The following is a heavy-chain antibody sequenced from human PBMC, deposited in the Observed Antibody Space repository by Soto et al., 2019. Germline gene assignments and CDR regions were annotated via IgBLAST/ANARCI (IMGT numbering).Heavy chain of an antibody. CDR1: GYTFTLYT. Sequence: QVQIVQSGAEVKKPGASVKVSCKTSGYTFTLYTIHWVRQAPGQRQEWMGWINAVNGNTKFSQRFQARVTKRTDTSARTAYMELSSLTSEDTAVYYCAKLGGGYIFGPYLDFWGQGTLVTVSS. D-gene: IGHD5-18*01. CDR2: INAVNGNT. V-gene: IGHV1-3*01. J-gene: IGHJ4*02. CDR3: AKLGGGYIFGPYLDF.